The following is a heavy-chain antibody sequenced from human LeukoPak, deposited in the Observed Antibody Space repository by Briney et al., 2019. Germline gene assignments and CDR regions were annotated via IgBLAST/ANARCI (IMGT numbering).Heavy chain of an antibody. CDR1: GGSFSGYY. CDR2: INHSGST. Sequence: PSETLSLTCAVYGGSFSGYYWSWIRQPPGKGLEWIGEINHSGSTNYNPSLKSRVTISVDTSKNQFSLKLSSVTAADTAVYYCARGAVLGWSGYNYYYYMDVWGKGTTVTVSS. CDR3: ARGAVLGWSGYNYYYYMDV. V-gene: IGHV4-34*01. D-gene: IGHD3-3*01. J-gene: IGHJ6*03.